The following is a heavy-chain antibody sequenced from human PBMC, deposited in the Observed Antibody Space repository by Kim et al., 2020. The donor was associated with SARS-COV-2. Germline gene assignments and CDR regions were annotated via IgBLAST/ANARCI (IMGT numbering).Heavy chain of an antibody. CDR1: GGTFSSYA. CDR3: ARDARRRGYSNSDPFDY. J-gene: IGHJ4*02. CDR2: IIPIFGTA. Sequence: SVKVSCKASGGTFSSYAISWVRQAPGQGLEWMGGIIPIFGTANYAQKFQGRVTITADESTSTAYMELSSLRSEDTAVYYCARDARRRGYSNSDPFDYWGQGTLVTVSS. D-gene: IGHD6-6*01. V-gene: IGHV1-69*13.